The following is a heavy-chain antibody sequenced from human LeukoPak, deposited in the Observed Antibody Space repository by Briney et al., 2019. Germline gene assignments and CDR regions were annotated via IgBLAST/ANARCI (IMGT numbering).Heavy chain of an antibody. J-gene: IGHJ3*02. CDR1: GDSVSSNSAA. CDR2: TYYRSKWYN. V-gene: IGHV6-1*01. Sequence: SQTLSLTCAISGDSVSSNSAAWNWIRQSPSRGLEWLGRTYYRSKWYNDYAVSVESRITINPDTSKNQFSLQLNSVTPEDTAVYYCARGVAVAGTKAFDIWGQGTMVTVSS. D-gene: IGHD6-19*01. CDR3: ARGVAVAGTKAFDI.